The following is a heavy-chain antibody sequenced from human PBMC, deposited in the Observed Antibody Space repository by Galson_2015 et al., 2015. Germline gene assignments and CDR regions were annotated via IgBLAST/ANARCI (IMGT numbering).Heavy chain of an antibody. V-gene: IGHV3-30-3*01. Sequence: SLRLSCAASGFTFSSYAIHWVRQAPGKGLEWVAVISYDGTNKYYADSVKGRFTISRDNSKNTLYLQMNSLRVEDTAVYYCARPPKLAGIVVVPDYYYGMDVWGQGTTVTVSS. CDR2: ISYDGTNK. CDR1: GFTFSSYA. CDR3: ARPPKLAGIVVVPDYYYGMDV. J-gene: IGHJ6*02. D-gene: IGHD2-2*01.